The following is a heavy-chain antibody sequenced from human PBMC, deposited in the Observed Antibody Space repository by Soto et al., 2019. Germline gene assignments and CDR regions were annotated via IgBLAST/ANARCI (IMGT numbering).Heavy chain of an antibody. CDR2: IILPFGVP. J-gene: IGHJ4*02. CDR3: ARGPDYEGYFDY. Sequence: QVRLVQSGAEVKKPGSSVKVSCKASGGTFSNFANNWVRQAPGQGLEWMGGIILPFGVPHYPQKFQGRVTIAADESLTTVYMDLSGLRSEDAAVYYCARGPDYEGYFDYWGQGTLVTVSS. D-gene: IGHD4-17*01. CDR1: GGTFSNFA. V-gene: IGHV1-69*12.